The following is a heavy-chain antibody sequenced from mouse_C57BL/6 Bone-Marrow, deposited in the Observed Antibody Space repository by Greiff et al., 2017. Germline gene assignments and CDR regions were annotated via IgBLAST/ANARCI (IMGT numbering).Heavy chain of an antibody. CDR1: GYTFTSYW. D-gene: IGHD2-5*01. CDR3: ARPYYSNYWYFDV. V-gene: IGHV1-55*01. J-gene: IGHJ1*03. CDR2: IYPGSGST. Sequence: QVQLQQPGAELVKPGASVKMSCKASGYTFTSYWITWVKQRPGQGLEWIGDIYPGSGSTNYHEKFKSKATLTVDTSSSTTYLQLRRLTSEGSAVYYCARPYYSNYWYFDVWGTGTTVTVSS.